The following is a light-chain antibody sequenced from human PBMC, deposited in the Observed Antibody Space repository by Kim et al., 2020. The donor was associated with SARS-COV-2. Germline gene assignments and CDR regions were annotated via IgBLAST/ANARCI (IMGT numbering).Light chain of an antibody. CDR2: YDT. Sequence: SYELTQPPSLSVAPGQTARINCGGNSNFGTKGVHWYQQKPGQAPLLVIYYDTDRPSGIPERFSGSTSGNTATLTISRVEAGDEADYYCQVWDSSDHSVVFGGGTQLTVL. CDR1: SNFGTKG. CDR3: QVWDSSDHSVV. V-gene: IGLV3-21*04. J-gene: IGLJ2*01.